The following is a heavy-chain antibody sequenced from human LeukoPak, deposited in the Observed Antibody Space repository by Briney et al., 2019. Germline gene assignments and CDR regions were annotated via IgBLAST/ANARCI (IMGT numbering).Heavy chain of an antibody. D-gene: IGHD6-13*01. Sequence: PGGSLRLPCAASGFTFSSYGMHWVRQAPGKGLEWVAFIRYDGSNKYYADSVKGRFTISRDNSKNTLYLQMNSLRAEDTAVYYCAKDAQWLIAAADRLAPYYFDYWGQGTLVTVSS. CDR3: AKDAQWLIAAADRLAPYYFDY. CDR1: GFTFSSYG. CDR2: IRYDGSNK. V-gene: IGHV3-30*02. J-gene: IGHJ4*02.